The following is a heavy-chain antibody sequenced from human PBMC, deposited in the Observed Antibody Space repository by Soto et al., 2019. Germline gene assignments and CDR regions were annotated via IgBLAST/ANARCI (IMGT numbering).Heavy chain of an antibody. V-gene: IGHV1-46*01. J-gene: IGHJ2*01. CDR1: GYTFTIYG. D-gene: IGHD3-3*01. CDR2: INPSGGST. CDR3: ARGIGPGYWYFDL. Sequence: ASVKVSCKASGYTFTIYGISWVLQAPGQGLEWMGIINPSGGSTSYAQKFQGRVTMTRDTSTSTVYMELSSLRSEDTAVYYCARGIGPGYWYFDLSGRGTLVTVSS.